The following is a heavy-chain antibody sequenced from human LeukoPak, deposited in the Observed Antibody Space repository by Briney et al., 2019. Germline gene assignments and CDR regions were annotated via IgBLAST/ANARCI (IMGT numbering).Heavy chain of an antibody. CDR2: IHYSGST. J-gene: IGHJ4*02. CDR1: GVSFSGYY. Sequence: SETLSRTCAVYGVSFSGYYWSWIRQPPGKGLEWIGYIHYSGSTNYNPSLKSRVTISVDTSKNLFSLKLSSMTAADTAVYYCARAKYGWIDYWGQGTLVTVSS. CDR3: ARAKYGWIDY. V-gene: IGHV4-59*01. D-gene: IGHD6-19*01.